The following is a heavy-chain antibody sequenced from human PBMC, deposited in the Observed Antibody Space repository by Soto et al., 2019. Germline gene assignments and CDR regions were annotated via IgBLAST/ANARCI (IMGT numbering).Heavy chain of an antibody. CDR3: AGVDVGSYSKTWGAHFDY. CDR2: ISAYNGNT. J-gene: IGHJ4*02. CDR1: GYTFTSYG. Sequence: GASVKVSCKASGYTFTSYGISWVRQAPGQGLEWMGWISAYNGNTNYAQKLQGRVTMTTDISTSTAYMELRSLRSDDTAVYYCAGVDVGSYSKTWGAHFDYWGQGTLVTVSS. D-gene: IGHD1-26*01. V-gene: IGHV1-18*01.